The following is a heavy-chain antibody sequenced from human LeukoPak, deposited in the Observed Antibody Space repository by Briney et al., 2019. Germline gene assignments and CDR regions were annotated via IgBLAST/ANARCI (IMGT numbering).Heavy chain of an antibody. CDR3: ARVALVLSDPTDY. J-gene: IGHJ4*02. CDR1: GFTFSSYA. V-gene: IGHV3-30*04. Sequence: GGSLRLSCAASGFTFSSYAMHWVRQAPGKGLEWVAVISYDGSNKYYADSVKGRFTISRDNSKNTLYLQMNSLGAEDTAVYYCARVALVLSDPTDYWGQGTLVTVSS. CDR2: ISYDGSNK.